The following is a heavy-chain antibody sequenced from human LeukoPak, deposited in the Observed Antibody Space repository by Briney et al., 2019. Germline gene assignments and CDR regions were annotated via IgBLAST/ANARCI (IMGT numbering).Heavy chain of an antibody. D-gene: IGHD4-23*01. CDR2: IKQDGSEE. V-gene: IGHV3-7*01. CDR1: GFTFSSYA. J-gene: IGHJ4*02. Sequence: PRGSLRLSCAASGFTFSSYAMSWVRQAPGKGLEWVANIKQDGSEEYYVDSVKGRFTISRDNAKNSLYLQMNSLRAEDTAVYYCARFLDYGGNNYFDYWGQGTLVTVSS. CDR3: ARFLDYGGNNYFDY.